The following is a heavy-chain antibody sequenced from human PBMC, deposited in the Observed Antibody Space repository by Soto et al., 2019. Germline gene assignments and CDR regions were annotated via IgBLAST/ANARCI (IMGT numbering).Heavy chain of an antibody. Sequence: PGGSLRLSCAAPGFTFDDYTMHWVRQAPGKGLEWVSLISWDGGSTYYADSVKGRFTISRDNSKNSLYLQMNSLRTEDTALYYCAKGLRGSYSIRFYYFDYWGQGTLVTVSS. V-gene: IGHV3-43*01. J-gene: IGHJ4*02. CDR1: GFTFDDYT. CDR2: ISWDGGST. D-gene: IGHD1-26*01. CDR3: AKGLRGSYSIRFYYFDY.